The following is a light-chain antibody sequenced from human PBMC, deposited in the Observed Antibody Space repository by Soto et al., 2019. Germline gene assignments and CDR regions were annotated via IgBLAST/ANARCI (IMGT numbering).Light chain of an antibody. CDR2: EVS. Sequence: QSALTQPASVSGSPGQSITISCTGTSSDVGGYNYVSWYQQHPGKAPKLMIYEVSNRPSGVPNRFSGSKSGKTAALTISGLQAEDEADYSCSSYTSSSTWGFGGGTKLTVL. V-gene: IGLV2-14*01. CDR1: SSDVGGYNY. J-gene: IGLJ2*01. CDR3: SSYTSSSTWG.